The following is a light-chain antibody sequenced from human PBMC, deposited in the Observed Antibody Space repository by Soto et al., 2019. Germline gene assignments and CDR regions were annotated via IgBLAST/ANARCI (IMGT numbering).Light chain of an antibody. CDR1: SSNVGSNV. V-gene: IGLV1-44*01. CDR2: SDY. Sequence: QSVLTQPPSASETPGQRVTISCSGSSSNVGSNVVNWYQQLPRTAPKLLIYSDYQRPSGVPDRFSGSKSGTSASLAISGLQSEDEADYYCAAWDDSLDGPVFGGGTKVTVL. J-gene: IGLJ3*02. CDR3: AAWDDSLDGPV.